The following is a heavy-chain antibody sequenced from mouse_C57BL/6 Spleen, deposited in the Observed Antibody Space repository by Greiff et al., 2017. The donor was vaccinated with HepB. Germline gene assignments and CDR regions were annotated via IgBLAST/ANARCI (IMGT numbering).Heavy chain of an antibody. CDR1: GFSLTSYG. Sequence: VKLQESGPGLVQPSQSLSNTCTVSGFSLTSYGVHWVRQSPGKGLEWLGVIWSGGSTDYNAAFISRLSISKDNSKSQVFFKMNSLQADDTAIYYCARNYYGSYWYFDVCGTGTTVTVSS. V-gene: IGHV2-2*01. CDR2: IWSGGST. D-gene: IGHD1-1*01. CDR3: ARNYYGSYWYFDV. J-gene: IGHJ1*03.